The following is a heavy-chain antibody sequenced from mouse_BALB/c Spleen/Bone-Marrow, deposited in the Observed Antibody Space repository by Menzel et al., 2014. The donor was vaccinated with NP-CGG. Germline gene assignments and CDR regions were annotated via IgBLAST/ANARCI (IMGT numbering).Heavy chain of an antibody. CDR1: GFDFSRYW. D-gene: IGHD1-2*01. J-gene: IGHJ3*01. V-gene: IGHV4-1*02. Sequence: EVQLQQSGGGLVQPGGSLKLSCAASGFDFSRYWMTWVRQAPGKGLEWIGEINPASSTINYTPSLKDKFIISRDNAKNTLYLQMSKVRSEDTALYYCAKNYYYGYVAYWGQGTLATVSA. CDR2: INPASSTI. CDR3: AKNYYYGYVAY.